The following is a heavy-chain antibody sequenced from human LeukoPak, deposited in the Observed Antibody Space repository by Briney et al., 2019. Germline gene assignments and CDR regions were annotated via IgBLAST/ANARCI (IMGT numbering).Heavy chain of an antibody. Sequence: SETLSLTCTVSGGSISSGGYYWTWIRQHPGKGLEWIGYIHYSGSTNYNPSLKSRVTISIDTSKNQFSLKLSSVTAADTAVYYCASKSYYYDSSGYYRDYWGQGNLVTVSS. V-gene: IGHV4-31*03. J-gene: IGHJ4*02. D-gene: IGHD3-22*01. CDR2: IHYSGST. CDR3: ASKSYYYDSSGYYRDY. CDR1: GGSISSGGYY.